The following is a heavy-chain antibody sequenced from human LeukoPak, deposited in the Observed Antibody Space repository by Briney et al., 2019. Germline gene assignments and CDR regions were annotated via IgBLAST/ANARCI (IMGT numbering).Heavy chain of an antibody. V-gene: IGHV3-23*01. CDR1: GLTFNSYA. CDR3: AKGFRSGSCHGGYFDY. D-gene: IGHD2-15*01. Sequence: GGSLRLSCAASGLTFNSYAMSWVRQAPGKGLEWVSAISASGTNTYYADSVKGRFTISRDNSKNTLYLQVNSLRVDDTTVYYCAKGFRSGSCHGGYFDYWGQGTLVTVSS. J-gene: IGHJ4*02. CDR2: ISASGTNT.